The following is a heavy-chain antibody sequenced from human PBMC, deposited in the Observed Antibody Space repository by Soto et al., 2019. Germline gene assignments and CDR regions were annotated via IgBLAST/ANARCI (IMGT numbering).Heavy chain of an antibody. D-gene: IGHD5-12*01. J-gene: IGHJ6*03. CDR2: ISSSGSTI. V-gene: IGHV3-11*01. CDR3: ARDRRNSGYDYWDYYYYYYMDV. CDR1: GFTFSDYY. Sequence: GGSLRLSCAASGFTFSDYYMSWIRQAPGKGLEWVSYISSSGSTIYYPDSVKGRFTISRDNAKNSLYLQMNSLRAEDTAVYYCARDRRNSGYDYWDYYYYYYMDVWGKGTTVTVSS.